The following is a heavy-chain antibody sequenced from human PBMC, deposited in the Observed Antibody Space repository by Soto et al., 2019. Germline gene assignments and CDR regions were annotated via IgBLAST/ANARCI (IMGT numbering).Heavy chain of an antibody. CDR3: ARGGTYDSSGYDLDY. Sequence: SETLSLTCAVSGGSISSGGYSWSWIRQPPGKGLEWIGYIYRSGSTYYNPSLRSRVTISVDRSKNQFSLKLSSVTAADTAVYYCARGGTYDSSGYDLDYWGQGTLVTVSS. CDR1: GGSISSGGYS. CDR2: IYRSGST. V-gene: IGHV4-30-2*01. D-gene: IGHD3-22*01. J-gene: IGHJ4*02.